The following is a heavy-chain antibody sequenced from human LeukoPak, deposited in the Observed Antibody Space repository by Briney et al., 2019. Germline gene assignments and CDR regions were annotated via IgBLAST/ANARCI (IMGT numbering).Heavy chain of an antibody. CDR1: GGSISSYY. V-gene: IGHV4-4*07. Sequence: PSETLSLTCTVSGGSISSYYWSWIRQPAGKGLEWIGRIYTSGSTNYNPSLKSRVTMSVDTSKNQFSLKLSSVTAADTAVYYCASGYYDSSAYESGFDYWGQGPLVTVSS. CDR2: IYTSGST. CDR3: ASGYYDSSAYESGFDY. D-gene: IGHD3-22*01. J-gene: IGHJ4*02.